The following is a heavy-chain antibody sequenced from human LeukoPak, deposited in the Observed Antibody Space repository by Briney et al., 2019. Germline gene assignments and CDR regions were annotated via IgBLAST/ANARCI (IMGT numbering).Heavy chain of an antibody. Sequence: SETLSHTCAVYGGSFSGYYWSWIRQPPGKGLEWIGEINHSGSTNYNPSLKSRVTISVDTSKNQFSLKLSSVTAADTAVYYCARGVPGLYGSGSYDDYWGQGSLVTVSS. CDR1: GGSFSGYY. CDR2: INHSGST. D-gene: IGHD3-10*01. J-gene: IGHJ4*02. V-gene: IGHV4-34*01. CDR3: ARGVPGLYGSGSYDDY.